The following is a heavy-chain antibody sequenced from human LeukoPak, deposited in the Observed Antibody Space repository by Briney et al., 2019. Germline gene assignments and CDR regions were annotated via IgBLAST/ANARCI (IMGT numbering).Heavy chain of an antibody. D-gene: IGHD6-13*01. CDR2: INHSGST. J-gene: IGHJ4*02. CDR1: GGSFSGYY. V-gene: IGHV4-34*01. Sequence: WETLSLTCAVYGGSFSGYYWSWIRQPPGKGLEWIGEINHSGSTNYNPSLKSRVTISVDTSKNQFSLKLSSVTAADTAVYYCARRGSSWYRDYYFDYWGQGTLVTVSS. CDR3: ARRGSSWYRDYYFDY.